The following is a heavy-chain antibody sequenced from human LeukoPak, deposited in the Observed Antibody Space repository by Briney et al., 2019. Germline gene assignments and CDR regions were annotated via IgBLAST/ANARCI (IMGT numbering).Heavy chain of an antibody. D-gene: IGHD2-2*01. CDR3: ARGRCSSTSCYPGGY. Sequence: PSETLSLTCAVYGGSFSGYYWSWIRQPPGKGLEWIGEINHSGSTNYNPSLKSRVTISVGTSKNQFSLKLSSVPAADTAVYYCARGRCSSTSCYPGGYWGQGTLVTVSS. J-gene: IGHJ4*02. CDR2: INHSGST. V-gene: IGHV4-34*01. CDR1: GGSFSGYY.